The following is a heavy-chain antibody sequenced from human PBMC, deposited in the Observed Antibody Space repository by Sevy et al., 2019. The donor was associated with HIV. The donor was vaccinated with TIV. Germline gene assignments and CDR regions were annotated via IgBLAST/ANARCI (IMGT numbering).Heavy chain of an antibody. D-gene: IGHD2-15*01. Sequence: GGSLRLSCEASGFTFSTYWLTWVRQVPGKGLEWVANINQEGSKKYFVDSVKGRFTISRDNAKNSVYLQMNSLRADDTAVYYCVREIGGRGGYWGQGTLVTVSS. J-gene: IGHJ4*02. CDR3: VREIGGRGGY. CDR1: GFTFSTYW. V-gene: IGHV3-7*03. CDR2: INQEGSKK.